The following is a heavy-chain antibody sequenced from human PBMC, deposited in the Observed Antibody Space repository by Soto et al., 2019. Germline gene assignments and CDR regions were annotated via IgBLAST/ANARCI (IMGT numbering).Heavy chain of an antibody. J-gene: IGHJ4*02. D-gene: IGHD5-18*01. CDR1: GGSISRYY. CDR2: IYYSGST. CDR3: ERGYGSCFSY. Sequence: PSETLSLTCTVSGGSISRYYWSCIRQPPGKGLEWIGYIYYSGSTNYNPSLKSRVTISVDTSKNQFSLKLSSVTAADTAVYYCERGYGSCFSYCGQGTLDTVSS. V-gene: IGHV4-59*08.